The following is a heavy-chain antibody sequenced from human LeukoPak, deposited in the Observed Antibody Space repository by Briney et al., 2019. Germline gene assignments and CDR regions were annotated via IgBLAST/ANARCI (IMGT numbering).Heavy chain of an antibody. J-gene: IGHJ4*02. D-gene: IGHD5-18*01. CDR3: ARFSYSYGVDY. V-gene: IGHV5-51*01. Sequence: GESLKISCKGSGYSFTSYWIGWVRQMPGKGLEWMGIIYPGDSDTRYSPSFQGQVTISADESISAAYLQWSSLKASDTAMYYCARFSYSYGVDYWGQGTLVTVSS. CDR1: GYSFTSYW. CDR2: IYPGDSDT.